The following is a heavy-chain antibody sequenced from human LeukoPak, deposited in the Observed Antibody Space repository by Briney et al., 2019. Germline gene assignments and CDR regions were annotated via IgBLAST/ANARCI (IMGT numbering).Heavy chain of an antibody. Sequence: GRSLRLSCAASGFTFSSYAMHWVRQAPGKGLEWVAVISYDGSNKYYADSVKGRFTISRDNSKNTLYLQMNSPRAEDTAVYYCAREFRVITAGFFDYWGQGTLVTVSS. J-gene: IGHJ4*02. D-gene: IGHD3-22*01. V-gene: IGHV3-30-3*01. CDR3: AREFRVITAGFFDY. CDR2: ISYDGSNK. CDR1: GFTFSSYA.